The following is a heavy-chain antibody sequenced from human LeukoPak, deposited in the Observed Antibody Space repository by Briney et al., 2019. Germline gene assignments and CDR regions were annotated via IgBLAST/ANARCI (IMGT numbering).Heavy chain of an antibody. CDR3: ARQISRSGRFNYYFDY. CDR1: GGSLSGHY. V-gene: IGHV4-34*01. CDR2: INHSGST. Sequence: SETLSLTYAVYGGSLSGHYWSWIRQPPGKGLEWIGEINHSGSTNYNPSLKSRVTISVDTSKNQFSLKVSSVTAADTAVYYCARQISRSGRFNYYFDYWGQGTLVTVSS. J-gene: IGHJ4*02. D-gene: IGHD1-1*01.